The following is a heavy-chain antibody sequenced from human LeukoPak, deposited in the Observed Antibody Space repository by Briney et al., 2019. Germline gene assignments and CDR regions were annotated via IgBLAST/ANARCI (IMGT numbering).Heavy chain of an antibody. CDR3: ARGPYYYDSSGYYRDYFDY. CDR2: IFHSGST. V-gene: IGHV4-4*02. Sequence: SETLSLTCTVSSGSIFSTNWWSWVRQPPGKGLEWIGQIFHSGSTSYSPSLKSRVTISMDKSKNQFSLKLSSVTAADTAVYYCARGPYYYDSSGYYRDYFDYWGQGTLVTVSS. CDR1: SGSIFSTNW. J-gene: IGHJ4*02. D-gene: IGHD3-22*01.